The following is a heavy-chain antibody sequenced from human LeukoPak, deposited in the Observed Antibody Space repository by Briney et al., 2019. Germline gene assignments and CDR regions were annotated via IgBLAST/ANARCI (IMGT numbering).Heavy chain of an antibody. J-gene: IGHJ4*02. D-gene: IGHD6-19*01. CDR1: GFTFSDYW. Sequence: PGGSLRLSCAASGFTFSDYWMSWVRQAPGKGLEWVANVKQDGGEKHYIDSVKGRFTISRDNAENSIYLQMSSLRAEDTAVYYCAKGGSSSWDYFDYWGQGTLVTVSS. CDR3: AKGGSSSWDYFDY. CDR2: VKQDGGEK. V-gene: IGHV3-7*03.